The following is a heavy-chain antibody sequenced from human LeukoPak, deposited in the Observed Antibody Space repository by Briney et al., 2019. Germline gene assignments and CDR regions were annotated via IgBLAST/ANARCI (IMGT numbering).Heavy chain of an antibody. J-gene: IGHJ4*02. CDR2: IKQDGSEK. CDR3: AKAQPSGYTYGYWDY. D-gene: IGHD5-18*01. V-gene: IGHV3-7*03. CDR1: GFTFSSYW. Sequence: PGGSLRLSCAASGFTFSSYWMSWVRQAPGKGLEWVANIKQDGSEKYYVDSVKGRFTISRDNAKNSLYLQMNSLRAEDTALYYCAKAQPSGYTYGYWDYWGQGTLVTVSS.